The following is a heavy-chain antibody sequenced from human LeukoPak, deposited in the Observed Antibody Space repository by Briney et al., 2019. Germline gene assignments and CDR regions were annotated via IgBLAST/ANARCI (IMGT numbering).Heavy chain of an antibody. V-gene: IGHV3-66*01. J-gene: IGHJ4*02. Sequence: GGSLRLSCAASGFTVSSNYMSWVRQAPGKGLEWVSVIYSGGSTYYAESVKGRFTISRDNSKNTLFLQMNGLRAEDTAVYYCARGSSGTYDMGYWGQGTLVTVS. D-gene: IGHD1-26*01. CDR1: GFTVSSNY. CDR2: IYSGGST. CDR3: ARGSSGTYDMGY.